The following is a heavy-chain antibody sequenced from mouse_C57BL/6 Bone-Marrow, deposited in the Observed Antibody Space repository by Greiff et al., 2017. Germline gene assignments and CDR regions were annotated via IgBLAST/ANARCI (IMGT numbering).Heavy chain of an antibody. CDR1: GYTFTDYE. CDR2: IDPETGGT. D-gene: IGHD2-10*02. J-gene: IGHJ4*01. CDR3: TREYVNVEGVYY. Sequence: VQLQQSGAELVRPGASVTLSCKASGYTFTDYEMHWVKQTPVHGLEWIGAIDPETGGTAYNQKFKGKAILTADKSSSTAYMELRSLTSEDSAVYYCTREYVNVEGVYYWGQGTSVTGSS. V-gene: IGHV1-15*01.